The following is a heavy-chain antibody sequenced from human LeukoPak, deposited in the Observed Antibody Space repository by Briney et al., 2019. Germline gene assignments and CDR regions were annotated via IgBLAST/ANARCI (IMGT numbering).Heavy chain of an antibody. Sequence: SETLSLTCAVYGGSFSGYYWSWIRQPPGKGLEWIGEINYSGSTNYHPSLKSRVTISVDTSKNQFSLKLSSVAAADTAVYYCARWVVPAAIDYWGQGTLVTVSS. D-gene: IGHD2-2*02. V-gene: IGHV4-34*01. J-gene: IGHJ4*02. CDR3: ARWVVPAAIDY. CDR1: GGSFSGYY. CDR2: INYSGST.